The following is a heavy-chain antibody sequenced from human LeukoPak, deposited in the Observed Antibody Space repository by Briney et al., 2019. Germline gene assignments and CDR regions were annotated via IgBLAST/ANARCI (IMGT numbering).Heavy chain of an antibody. Sequence: ASVKVSCKASGYTFTSYAMRWVRQAPGQRLEWMGWINAGNGKTKYSQKFQGRVTITRDTSASTAYMELSSLRSEDTAVYYCARDLTALDYGDYYNCFDPWCQGTLVTVSS. J-gene: IGHJ5*02. D-gene: IGHD4-17*01. V-gene: IGHV1-3*01. CDR3: ARDLTALDYGDYYNCFDP. CDR2: INAGNGKT. CDR1: GYTFTSYA.